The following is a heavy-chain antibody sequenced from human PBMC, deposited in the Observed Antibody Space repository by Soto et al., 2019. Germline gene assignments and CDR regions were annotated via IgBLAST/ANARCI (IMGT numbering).Heavy chain of an antibody. CDR3: AKDLRYCSGGSCYRLHYYYYGMDV. CDR2: ISYDGSNK. J-gene: IGHJ6*02. V-gene: IGHV3-30*18. Sequence: QVQLVESGGGVVQPGRSLRLSCAASGFTFSSYGMHWVRQAPGKGLEWVAVISYDGSNKYYADSVKGRFTISRDNSKNTLYLQMNSLRAEDTAVSYCAKDLRYCSGGSCYRLHYYYYGMDVWGQGTTVTVSS. D-gene: IGHD2-15*01. CDR1: GFTFSSYG.